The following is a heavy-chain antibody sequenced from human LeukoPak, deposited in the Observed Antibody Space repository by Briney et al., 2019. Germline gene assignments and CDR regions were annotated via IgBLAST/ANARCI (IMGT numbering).Heavy chain of an antibody. D-gene: IGHD6-6*01. CDR1: GYTFTSYY. V-gene: IGHV1-46*01. CDR2: INPSGGST. J-gene: IGHJ4*02. CDR3: ARVQAARPSLWSEPLFDY. Sequence: GASVKVSCKASGYTFTSYYMHWVRQAPGQGLEWMGIINPSGGSTSYAQKFQGRVTKTRDTSTSTVYMELSSLRSEDTAVYYCARVQAARPSLWSEPLFDYWGQGTLVTVSS.